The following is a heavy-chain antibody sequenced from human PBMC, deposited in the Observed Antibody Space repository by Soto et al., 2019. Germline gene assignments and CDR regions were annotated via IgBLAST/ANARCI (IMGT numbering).Heavy chain of an antibody. J-gene: IGHJ4*02. CDR1: GGTFSSDA. V-gene: IGHV1-69*06. CDR3: ARDKSADSSGYLYYFDY. CDR2: IIPLFGTI. Sequence: SVKVSCKPSGGTFSSDAITWVRQAPGQGLEWMGGIIPLFGTINYAQKFQGRVTITADKSTTTAYMELSSLRSDDTAVYYCARDKSADSSGYLYYFDYWGQGTLVTV. D-gene: IGHD3-22*01.